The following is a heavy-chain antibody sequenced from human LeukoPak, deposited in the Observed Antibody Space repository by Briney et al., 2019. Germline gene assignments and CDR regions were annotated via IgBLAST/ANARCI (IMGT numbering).Heavy chain of an antibody. J-gene: IGHJ4*02. Sequence: SETLSLTCAVYGGSFSGYYWSWIRQPPGKGLEWIGYIYYSGSTNYNPSLKSRVTISVDTSKNQFSLKLSSVTAADTAVYYCASQFGGVIAPFDYWGQGTLVTVSS. CDR2: IYYSGST. D-gene: IGHD3-16*02. V-gene: IGHV4-59*08. CDR1: GGSFSGYY. CDR3: ASQFGGVIAPFDY.